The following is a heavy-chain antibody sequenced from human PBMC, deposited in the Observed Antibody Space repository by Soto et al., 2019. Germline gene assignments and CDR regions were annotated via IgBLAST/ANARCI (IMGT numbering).Heavy chain of an antibody. D-gene: IGHD4-17*01. CDR3: ARVLTSVTTGELDP. CDR2: INPNNGAT. CDR1: GYSFIAYF. Sequence: ASVKVPCKASGYSFIAYFIQWVRQAPGQGFEWVGWINPNNGATNIARKFQGRVTMTRDTSISTAYMEVSRLRSDDTAVFYCARVLTSVTTGELDPWGQGTLVNVSS. J-gene: IGHJ5*02. V-gene: IGHV1-2*02.